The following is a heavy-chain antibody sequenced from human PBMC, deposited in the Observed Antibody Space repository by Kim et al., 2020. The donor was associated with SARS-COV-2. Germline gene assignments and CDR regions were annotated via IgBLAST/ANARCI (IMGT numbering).Heavy chain of an antibody. CDR2: ISWNSGSI. V-gene: IGHV3-9*01. CDR3: AKGAYDSSGYHFDS. Sequence: GGSLRLSCAASGFTFDDYTMHWVRQAPGKGLEWVSGISWNSGSIGYADSVKGRFTISRDNAKNSLSLQMDGLRAEDTALYYCAKGAYDSSGYHFDSWGQGTLVTVFS. D-gene: IGHD3-22*01. J-gene: IGHJ4*02. CDR1: GFTFDDYT.